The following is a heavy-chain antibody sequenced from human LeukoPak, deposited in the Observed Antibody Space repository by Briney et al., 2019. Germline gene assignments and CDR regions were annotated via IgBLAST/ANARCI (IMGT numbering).Heavy chain of an antibody. J-gene: IGHJ3*02. D-gene: IGHD3-10*01. CDR2: IHSSGHT. CDR3: ARESGFGESFPYALDI. CDR1: GFSVSNNY. V-gene: IGHV3-53*01. Sequence: GGSLRLSCAASGFSVSNNYMSWVRQAPGKGVEWVSVIHSSGHTYYADSVKGRFAISRDYSRNTVYLQMNSLRAEDTAVYYCARESGFGESFPYALDIWGQGTVVTVSS.